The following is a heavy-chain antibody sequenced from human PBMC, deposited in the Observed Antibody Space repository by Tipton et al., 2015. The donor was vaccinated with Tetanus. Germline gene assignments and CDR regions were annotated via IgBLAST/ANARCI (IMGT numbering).Heavy chain of an antibody. J-gene: IGHJ5*02. CDR3: ARAEAIFGVVIRFGWFDP. Sequence: TLSLTCTVSGGSISSSSYYWGWIRQPPGKGLEWIGSIYYSGSTYYNPSLKSRVTISVDTSKNQFSLKLSSVTAADTAVYYCARAEAIFGVVIRFGWFDPWGQGTLVTVSS. CDR1: GGSISSSSYY. CDR2: IYYSGST. V-gene: IGHV4-39*01. D-gene: IGHD3-3*01.